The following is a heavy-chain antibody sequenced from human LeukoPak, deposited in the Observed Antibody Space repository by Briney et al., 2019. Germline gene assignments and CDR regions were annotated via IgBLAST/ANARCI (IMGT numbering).Heavy chain of an antibody. D-gene: IGHD6-13*01. CDR1: GGSISSYY. V-gene: IGHV4-59*01. J-gene: IGHJ4*02. CDR3: ARDSGGQQPLDY. CDR2: IYYSGST. Sequence: SETLSLTCTVSGGSISSYYWSWIRQPPGKGLEWIGYIYYSGSTNYNPSLKSRVTISVDTSKNQLSLKLSSVTAADTAVYYCARDSGGQQPLDYWGQGTLVTVSS.